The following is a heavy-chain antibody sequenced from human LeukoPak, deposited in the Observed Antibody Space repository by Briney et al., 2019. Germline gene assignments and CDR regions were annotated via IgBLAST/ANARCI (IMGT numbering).Heavy chain of an antibody. CDR3: ARSGGIVLMVYASPPYYFDY. CDR1: GGSFSGYY. V-gene: IGHV4-34*01. CDR2: IYYSGST. D-gene: IGHD2-8*01. Sequence: PSETLSRTCAVYGGSFSGYYWTWIRQPPGKGLEWIGSIYYSGSTYYNPSLKSRVTISVDTSKNQFSLKLSSVTAADTAVYYCARSGGIVLMVYASPPYYFDYWGQGTLVTVSS. J-gene: IGHJ4*02.